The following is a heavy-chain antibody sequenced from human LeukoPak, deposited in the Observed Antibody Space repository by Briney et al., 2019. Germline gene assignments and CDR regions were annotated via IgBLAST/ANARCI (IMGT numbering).Heavy chain of an antibody. CDR3: ARDRLPPPGVYCFDP. Sequence: GRSLRLSCAASGFTFSTYAMHWVRQAPGKGLEWVAAISSDGNHKHFADSVRGRFTISRDNSNNTLFLQMNSLRPDDTAVYYCARDRLPPPGVYCFDPWGQGTLVTVSS. V-gene: IGHV3-30-3*01. D-gene: IGHD5-12*01. J-gene: IGHJ5*02. CDR2: ISSDGNHK. CDR1: GFTFSTYA.